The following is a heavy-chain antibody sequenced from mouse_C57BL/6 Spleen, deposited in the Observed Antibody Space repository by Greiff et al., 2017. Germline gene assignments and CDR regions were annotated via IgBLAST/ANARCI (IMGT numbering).Heavy chain of an antibody. CDR2: IYPGDGGT. CDR1: GYAFSSSW. CDR3: ARSGYDYEDY. Sequence: QVQLQQSGPELVKPGASVKISCKASGYAFSSSWMNWVKQRPGKGLEWIGRIYPGDGGTNYNGKFKGKATLTADKSSSTAYMQLSSLTSEDSAVYFCARSGYDYEDYWGQGTTLTVSS. D-gene: IGHD2-4*01. J-gene: IGHJ2*01. V-gene: IGHV1-82*01.